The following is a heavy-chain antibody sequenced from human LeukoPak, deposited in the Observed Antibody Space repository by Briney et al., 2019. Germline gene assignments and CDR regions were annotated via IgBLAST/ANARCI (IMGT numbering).Heavy chain of an antibody. CDR1: GFTFSSYG. V-gene: IGHV3-30*02. CDR2: IRYDGSNK. Sequence: GGSLRLSCAASGFTFSSYGMHWVRQAPGKGLEWVAFIRYDGSNKYYADSVKGRFTISRDNSKNTLYLQMNSLRAEDTAVYYCAKDPIGITGTTGDYWGQGTLVTVSS. D-gene: IGHD1-7*01. J-gene: IGHJ4*02. CDR3: AKDPIGITGTTGDY.